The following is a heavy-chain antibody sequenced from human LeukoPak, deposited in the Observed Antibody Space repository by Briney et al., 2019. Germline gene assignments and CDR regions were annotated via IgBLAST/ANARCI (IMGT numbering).Heavy chain of an antibody. CDR1: GYTFTSYD. CDR2: MNPNSGNT. Sequence: ASVKVSCKASGYTFTSYDINWVRQATGQELEWMGWMNPNSGNTGYAQKFQGRVTMTRNTSISTAYMELSSLRSEDTAVYYCARVLVPEGAFDIWGQGTMVTVSS. J-gene: IGHJ3*02. D-gene: IGHD6-13*01. V-gene: IGHV1-8*01. CDR3: ARVLVPEGAFDI.